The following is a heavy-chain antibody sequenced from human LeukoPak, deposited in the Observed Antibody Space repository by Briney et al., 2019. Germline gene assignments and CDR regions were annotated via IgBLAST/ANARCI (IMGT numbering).Heavy chain of an antibody. CDR3: ARRDGGWYHC. Sequence: SETLSLTCTVSGGSISSSSYYWGWIRQPPGKGLEWIGSIYYSGSTYYNPSLKSRVTISVDTSKNQFSLKLSSVTAADTAVYYCARRDGGWYHCWGQGTLVTVSS. V-gene: IGHV4-39*01. CDR2: IYYSGST. CDR1: GGSISSSSYY. J-gene: IGHJ4*02. D-gene: IGHD6-19*01.